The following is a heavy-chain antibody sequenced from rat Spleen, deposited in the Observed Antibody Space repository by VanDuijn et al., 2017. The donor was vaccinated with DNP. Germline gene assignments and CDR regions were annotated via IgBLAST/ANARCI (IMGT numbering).Heavy chain of an antibody. J-gene: IGHJ3*01. D-gene: IGHD1-12*02. CDR1: GFSLTSYH. V-gene: IGHV2-27*01. CDR3: ARNYYDGSYRFAY. CDR2: VQSGGST. Sequence: QVQLKESGPGLVQPSQTLSLACTVSGFSLTSYHVHWVRQPPGKGLEWMGRVQSGGSTDYNSGLKSRLSISRDTSKSQVLLKMNSLQTEDTAMYFCARNYYDGSYRFAYWGQGTLVTVSS.